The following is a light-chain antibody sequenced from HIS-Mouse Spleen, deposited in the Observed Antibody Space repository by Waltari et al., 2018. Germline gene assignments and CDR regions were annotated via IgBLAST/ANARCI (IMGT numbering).Light chain of an antibody. CDR2: KVS. CDR1: KSLVHSDGNTY. J-gene: IGKJ5*01. V-gene: IGKV2-30*02. CDR3: MQGTHWPLT. Sequence: DDVMTQSPLSLPVTLGQPASISCRSRKSLVHSDGNTYLNWFQQRLGQSPRRLIYKVSNRDSGVPDRFSGSGSGTDFTLKISRVEAEDVGVYYCMQGTHWPLTFGQGTRLEIK.